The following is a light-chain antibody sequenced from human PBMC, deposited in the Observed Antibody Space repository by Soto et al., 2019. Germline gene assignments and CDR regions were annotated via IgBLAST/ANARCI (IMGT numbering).Light chain of an antibody. CDR3: QQYNSYSLT. V-gene: IGKV1-5*03. CDR1: QSISSW. J-gene: IGKJ4*01. CDR2: QAS. Sequence: DIQMTQSPSTLSASVGDRVTITSRASQSISSWLAWYQQKPGKAPKLLIYQASSLESGVPSRISGSGSGTEVTRISSTLQPDDFATYSCQQYNSYSLTFGGGTKVEIK.